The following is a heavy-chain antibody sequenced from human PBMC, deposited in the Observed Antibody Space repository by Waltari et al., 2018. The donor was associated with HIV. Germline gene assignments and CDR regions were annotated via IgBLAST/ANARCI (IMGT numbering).Heavy chain of an antibody. V-gene: IGHV1-69*02. CDR1: GGPFSSYT. CDR3: ARGWATGAFDI. Sequence: QVQLVQSGAEVKKPGSSVKVSCMASGGPFSSYTISWVRQAPGHGLEWMGTIIPILGIANYAQKFQGSVTITADKSTSTADMWLSSLRSEDTAVYYCARGWATGAFDIWGQGTMVTVSS. CDR2: IIPILGIA. D-gene: IGHD4-4*01. J-gene: IGHJ3*02.